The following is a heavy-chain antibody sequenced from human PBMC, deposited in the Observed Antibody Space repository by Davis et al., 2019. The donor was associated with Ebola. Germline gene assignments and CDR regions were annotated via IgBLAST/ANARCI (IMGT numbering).Heavy chain of an antibody. CDR1: GLTFDDYG. CDR3: ARGGYGSSVPDY. V-gene: IGHV3-20*01. Sequence: GESLKISCAASGLTFDDYGMSWVRQATGKGLEWVSGIIWNGGSRGYADSVKGRFTISRDNAKNSLYLQMNSLRVEDTAFYHCARGGYGSSVPDYWGQGTLVTVSS. J-gene: IGHJ4*02. D-gene: IGHD3-10*01. CDR2: IIWNGGSR.